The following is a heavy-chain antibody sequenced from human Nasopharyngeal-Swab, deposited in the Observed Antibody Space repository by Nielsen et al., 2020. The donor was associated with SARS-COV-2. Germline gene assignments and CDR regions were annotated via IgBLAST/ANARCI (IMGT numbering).Heavy chain of an antibody. Sequence: LSLTCAASGFTFSSYAMSWVRQAPGKGLEWVSAVSGSGDNTYYADSVKGRFTISRDNSKNTLYLQMNSLRAEDTAVYYCAKGGSFRFLEWLFSYWGQGTLVTVSS. CDR1: GFTFSSYA. CDR2: VSGSGDNT. D-gene: IGHD3-3*01. CDR3: AKGGSFRFLEWLFSY. J-gene: IGHJ4*02. V-gene: IGHV3-23*01.